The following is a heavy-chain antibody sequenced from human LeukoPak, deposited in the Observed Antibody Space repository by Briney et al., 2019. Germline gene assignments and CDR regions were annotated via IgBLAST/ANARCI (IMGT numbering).Heavy chain of an antibody. V-gene: IGHV1-69*05. CDR3: ARVKIGGIAAAGHDY. J-gene: IGHJ4*02. Sequence: EASVKVSCKASGGTFSSYAISWVRQAPGQGLEWMGGVIPIFGTANYAQKFQGRVTITTDESTSTAYMELSSLRSEDTAVYYCARVKIGGIAAAGHDYWGQGTLVTVSS. CDR1: GGTFSSYA. D-gene: IGHD6-13*01. CDR2: VIPIFGTA.